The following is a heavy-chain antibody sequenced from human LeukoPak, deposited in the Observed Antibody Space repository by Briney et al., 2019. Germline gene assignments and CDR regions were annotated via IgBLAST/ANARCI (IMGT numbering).Heavy chain of an antibody. J-gene: IGHJ4*02. CDR1: GGSFSTYY. Sequence: SETLSLTCAVYGGSFSTYYWSWIRQPPGKGLEWIGEISHSGSTNYNPSLKGRVTMSVDTSKNQFSLKLTSVTAADTAVYYCASVTWIGELLVDSWGQGTLVTVSS. D-gene: IGHD3-10*01. CDR2: ISHSGST. V-gene: IGHV4-34*01. CDR3: ASVTWIGELLVDS.